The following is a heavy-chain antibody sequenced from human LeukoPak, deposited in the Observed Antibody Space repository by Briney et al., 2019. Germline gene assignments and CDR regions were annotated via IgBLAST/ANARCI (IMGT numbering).Heavy chain of an antibody. V-gene: IGHV1-24*01. J-gene: IGHJ4*02. CDR2: FDPEDGET. Sequence: ASVKVSCKVSGYTLTELSMHWVRQAPGKGLEWMGGFDPEDGETIYAQKFQGRVTMTEDTSTDTAYMELSSLRSEDTAVYYGATMTTDLKNCGGHCYHFDYWGQGTLVTVSS. CDR1: GYTLTELS. D-gene: IGHD2-21*02. CDR3: ATMTTDLKNCGGHCYHFDY.